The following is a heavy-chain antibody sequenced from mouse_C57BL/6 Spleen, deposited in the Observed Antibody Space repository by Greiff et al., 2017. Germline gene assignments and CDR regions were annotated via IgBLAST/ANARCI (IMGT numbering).Heavy chain of an antibody. V-gene: IGHV1-80*01. CDR3: ARGLRSYAMDY. Sequence: QVQLQQSGAELVKPGASVKISCKASGYAFSSSWMNWVKQRPGKGLEWIGQIYPGDGDTNYNGKFKGKATLTADKSSSTAYMQLSSLTSEDSAVYFCARGLRSYAMDYWGQGTSVTVSS. CDR2: IYPGDGDT. J-gene: IGHJ4*01. CDR1: GYAFSSSW. D-gene: IGHD1-1*01.